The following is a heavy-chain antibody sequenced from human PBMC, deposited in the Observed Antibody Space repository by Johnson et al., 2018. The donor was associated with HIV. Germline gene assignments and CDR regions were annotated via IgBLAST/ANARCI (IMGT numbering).Heavy chain of an antibody. CDR2: IYSGGST. CDR1: GFTVSSNY. Sequence: VQLVESGGGLVQPGGSLRLSCAASGFTVSSNYITWVRQAPGKGLEWVSVIYSGGSTYYADSVKGRFTISRDKSKNSLYLQLNSLRAEDTAVYYCAKDLLTLDAFDIWGQGTMVTVSS. V-gene: IGHV3-66*01. J-gene: IGHJ3*02. CDR3: AKDLLTLDAFDI.